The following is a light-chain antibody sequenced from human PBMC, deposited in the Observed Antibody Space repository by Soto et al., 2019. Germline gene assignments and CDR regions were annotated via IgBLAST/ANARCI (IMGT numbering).Light chain of an antibody. CDR1: SSDVGAYHS. Sequence: QSALTQPASVSGSPGQSFTIPCTGSSSDVGAYHSVSWYQQHPGKAPKLIIFDVSNRPSGVSNRFSGYKSGNTASLTISGLQAEDEADYYCSSFTDTGTVMFGGGTKVTVL. J-gene: IGLJ3*02. CDR2: DVS. V-gene: IGLV2-14*03. CDR3: SSFTDTGTVM.